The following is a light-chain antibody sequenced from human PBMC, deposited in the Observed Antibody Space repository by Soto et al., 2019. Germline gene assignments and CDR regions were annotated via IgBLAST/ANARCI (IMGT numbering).Light chain of an antibody. V-gene: IGLV2-14*03. J-gene: IGLJ1*01. CDR3: SSYSSRNTHV. Sequence: QPVLTQPASVSGSPGQSITISCTGTSSDVGGYNYVSWYQQHPGKAPKLMIYDVNNRPSGVSNRFSGSKSGNTASLTISGLQAEDEADYYCSSYSSRNTHVFGPGTKLTVL. CDR2: DVN. CDR1: SSDVGGYNY.